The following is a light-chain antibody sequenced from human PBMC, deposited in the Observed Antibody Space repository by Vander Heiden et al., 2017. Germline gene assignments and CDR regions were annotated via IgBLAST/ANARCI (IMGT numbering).Light chain of an antibody. J-gene: IGKJ1*01. Sequence: DIQMTQSPSTLSASLGDRVTITCRASQSVVTWLAWYQQKPGRAPKLLISKASSLESGVPSRFSGSGSGTEFTLSISSLQPDDFGTYYCQQYYNFWTFGQGTKVEIK. CDR2: KAS. V-gene: IGKV1-5*03. CDR1: QSVVTW. CDR3: QQYYNFWT.